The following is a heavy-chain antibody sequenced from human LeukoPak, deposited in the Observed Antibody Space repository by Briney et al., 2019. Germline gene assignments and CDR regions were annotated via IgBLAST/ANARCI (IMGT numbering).Heavy chain of an antibody. CDR2: IYYSGST. J-gene: IGHJ4*02. Sequence: SETLSLTCTVSGGSISSSSYYWGWIRQPPGTGLEWIGSIYYSGSTYYNPSLKSRVTISVDTSKNQFSLKLSSVTAADTAVYYCARHEWYSSSWYYFDYWGQGTLVTVSS. D-gene: IGHD6-13*01. CDR1: GGSISSSSYY. CDR3: ARHEWYSSSWYYFDY. V-gene: IGHV4-39*01.